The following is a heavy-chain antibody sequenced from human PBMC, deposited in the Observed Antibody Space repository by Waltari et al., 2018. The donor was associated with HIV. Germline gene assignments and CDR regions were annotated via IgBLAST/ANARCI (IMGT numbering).Heavy chain of an antibody. V-gene: IGHV4-38-2*01. D-gene: IGHD6-13*01. CDR3: ARQPAPDSTWFQIYFDY. J-gene: IGHJ4*02. CDR1: HFSISSGHY. CDR2: VFHSGST. Sequence: QVQLQESGPGLVKPSDTLSLTCAVSHFSISSGHYWGWIRQSPGKGLECIGSVFHSGSTFYKPSFRRRVSISVDTSKNQFSLMLTSVTAADTAVYYCARQPAPDSTWFQIYFDYWGQGTVVTVSS.